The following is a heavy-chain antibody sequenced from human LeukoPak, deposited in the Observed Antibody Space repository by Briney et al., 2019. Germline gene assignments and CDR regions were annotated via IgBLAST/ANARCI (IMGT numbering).Heavy chain of an antibody. D-gene: IGHD3-22*01. V-gene: IGHV3-53*01. J-gene: IGHJ4*02. CDR3: AREHYYDNSGYWS. CDR2: IYSGGST. CDR1: GFSVNDKY. Sequence: GGSLRLSCAASGFSVNDKYMSWVRQDLGGGLECVSVIYSGGSTYYADSVKGRFTISRDSSKNTLYLQMNSLRAEDTAVYYCAREHYYDNSGYWSWGQGTLVTVSS.